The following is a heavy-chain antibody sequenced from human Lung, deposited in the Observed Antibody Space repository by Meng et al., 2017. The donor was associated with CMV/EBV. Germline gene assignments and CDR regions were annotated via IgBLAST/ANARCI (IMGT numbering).Heavy chain of an antibody. CDR3: ARHHHSPTFDY. V-gene: IGHV4-39*01. CDR1: GGSISSSSYY. J-gene: IGHJ4*02. Sequence: QPQLQELAPGLVNPSEPLSLTCTVSGGSISSSSYYWAWIRQPPGEGLEWIGSVVYSGTTYYTSSLKSRVSISVDTSKNQFSLKLSSVTAADTAVYYCARHHHSPTFDYWGQGTLVTVSS. D-gene: IGHD1-14*01. CDR2: VVYSGTT.